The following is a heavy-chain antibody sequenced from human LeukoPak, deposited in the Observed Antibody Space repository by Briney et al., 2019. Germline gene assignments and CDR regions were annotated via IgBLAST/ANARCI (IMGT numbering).Heavy chain of an antibody. CDR2: IYYSGST. D-gene: IGHD3-22*01. CDR1: ARSISSYH. CDR3: ARGWKRIKSYYYDSSGHPTYAFDI. Sequence: SETLSLTCTVSARSISSYHWSWIRQPPGKGLEWIGYIYYSGSTNYNPSLKSRVTISVDTSKNQFSLKLSSVTAADTAVYYCARGWKRIKSYYYDSSGHPTYAFDIWGQGTMVTVSS. V-gene: IGHV4-59*01. J-gene: IGHJ3*02.